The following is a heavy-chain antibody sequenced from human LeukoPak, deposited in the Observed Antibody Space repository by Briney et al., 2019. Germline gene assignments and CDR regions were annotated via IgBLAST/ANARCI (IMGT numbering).Heavy chain of an antibody. CDR2: INPNNGAT. CDR3: ARDIYDILTGYRFCVL. Sequence: ASVKVSCKASGYTFTNYYMHLVRQAPGQGLEWMALINPNNGATDYAQKFQGRVTMTRDTSISTAYMELSRLRSDDTAVYYCARDIYDILTGYRFCVLWGQGTLVTVSS. D-gene: IGHD3-9*01. J-gene: IGHJ4*02. CDR1: GYTFTNYY. V-gene: IGHV1-2*02.